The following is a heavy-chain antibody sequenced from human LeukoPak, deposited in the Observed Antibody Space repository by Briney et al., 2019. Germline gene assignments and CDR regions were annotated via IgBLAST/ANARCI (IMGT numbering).Heavy chain of an antibody. CDR2: IYYSGST. V-gene: IGHV4-59*01. CDR3: ARVSDDSSGYYHY. D-gene: IGHD3-22*01. J-gene: IGHJ4*02. Sequence: TSETLSLTCTVSGGSISSYYWSWIRQPPGKGLEWIGYIYYSGSTNYNPSLKSRVTISVDTSKNQFSPKLSSVTAADTAVYYCARVSDDSSGYYHYWGQGTLVTVSS. CDR1: GGSISSYY.